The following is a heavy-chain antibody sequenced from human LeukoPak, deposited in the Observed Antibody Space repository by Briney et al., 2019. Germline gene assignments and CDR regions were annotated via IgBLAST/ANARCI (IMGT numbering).Heavy chain of an antibody. CDR2: IKSKTDGGTT. V-gene: IGHV3-15*01. Sequence: PGGSLRLSCAASGFTFSNAWMSWVRQAPGKGLEWVGRIKSKTDGGTTDYAAPVKGRFTISRDDSKNTLYLQMNSLKTEDTAVYYCTTDRGCITYYFDYWGQGTLVTVSS. D-gene: IGHD3-10*01. CDR1: GFTFSNAW. CDR3: TTDRGCITYYFDY. J-gene: IGHJ4*02.